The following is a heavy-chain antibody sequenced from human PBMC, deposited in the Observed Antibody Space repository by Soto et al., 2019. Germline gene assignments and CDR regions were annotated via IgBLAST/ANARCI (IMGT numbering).Heavy chain of an antibody. Sequence: QVQLVESGGGVLQPGRSLRLSCAASGFTFSSYAMHWVRQAPGKGLEWVAVISYDGSNKYYADSVKGRFTISRDNSRNTLYLQMNRLRAEDTAVYYCAADSPGYYCMDVWGQGTTVTVSS. J-gene: IGHJ6*01. CDR2: ISYDGSNK. D-gene: IGHD2-15*01. CDR3: AADSPGYYCMDV. CDR1: GFTFSSYA. V-gene: IGHV3-30-3*01.